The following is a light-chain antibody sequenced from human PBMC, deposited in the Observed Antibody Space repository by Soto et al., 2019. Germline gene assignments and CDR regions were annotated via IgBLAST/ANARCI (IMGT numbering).Light chain of an antibody. V-gene: IGKV3-15*01. J-gene: IGKJ1*01. Sequence: EIVMTQSPATLSVSPGERATLSCRASQSVSSNLAWYQQKPGQAPRLLIYGASTRATGIPARFSSSGSGTGGSRTMGGREGEEGGVDFGQQYNHWPPDRTFGQGTKVEIK. CDR1: QSVSSN. CDR3: QQYNHWPPDRT. CDR2: GAS.